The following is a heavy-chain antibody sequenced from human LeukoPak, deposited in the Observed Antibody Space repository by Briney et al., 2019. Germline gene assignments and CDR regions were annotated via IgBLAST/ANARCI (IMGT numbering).Heavy chain of an antibody. CDR2: IYSGGST. Sequence: GGSLTLSCAASGFTVSSNYMSWVRQAPGKGLEWVSVIYSGGSTYYADSVKGRFTISRDNSKNTLYLQMNSLRAEDTAVYYCARDQTVPPGHAFDIWGQGTMVGVSS. V-gene: IGHV3-53*01. D-gene: IGHD4-17*01. J-gene: IGHJ3*02. CDR3: ARDQTVPPGHAFDI. CDR1: GFTVSSNY.